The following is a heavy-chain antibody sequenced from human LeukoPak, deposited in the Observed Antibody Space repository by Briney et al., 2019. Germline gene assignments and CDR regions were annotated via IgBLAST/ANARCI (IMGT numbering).Heavy chain of an antibody. CDR2: IYYSGST. D-gene: IGHD2-15*01. CDR1: GGSISSSSYY. J-gene: IGHJ4*02. CDR3: ARNYCSGGSCYRFSYFDY. Sequence: SETLSLTCTVPGGSISSSSYYWGWIRQPPGKGLEWIGSIYYSGSTYYNPSLKSRVTISVDTSKNQFSLKLSSVTAADTAVYYCARNYCSGGSCYRFSYFDYWGQGTLVTVSS. V-gene: IGHV4-39*01.